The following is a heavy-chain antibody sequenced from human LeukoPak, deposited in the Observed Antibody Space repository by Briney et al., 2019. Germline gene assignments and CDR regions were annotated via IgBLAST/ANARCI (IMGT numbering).Heavy chain of an antibody. CDR2: IYYSGST. CDR1: GGSISSYY. CDR3: ARDATYYYGSGPSWFDP. V-gene: IGHV4-59*01. Sequence: SETLSLTCTVSGGSISSYYWSWIRQPPGKGLEWIGYIYYSGSTNYNPSLKSRVTISVDTSKSQFSLKLSSVTAADTAVYYCARDATYYYGSGPSWFDPWGQGTLVTVSS. D-gene: IGHD3-10*01. J-gene: IGHJ5*02.